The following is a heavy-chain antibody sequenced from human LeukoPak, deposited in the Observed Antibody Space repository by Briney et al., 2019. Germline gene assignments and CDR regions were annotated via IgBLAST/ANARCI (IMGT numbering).Heavy chain of an antibody. D-gene: IGHD5-18*01. CDR2: IYSDGNT. CDR1: GFTVSSNY. Sequence: GGSLRLSCAASGFTVSSNYMSWVRQAPGKGLEWVSVIYSDGNTNYADSVKGRFTISRDNSKNTLYLQMNSLRAEDTAVYYCAKDADTATIIYWYFDLWGRGTLVTVSS. V-gene: IGHV3-53*05. J-gene: IGHJ2*01. CDR3: AKDADTATIIYWYFDL.